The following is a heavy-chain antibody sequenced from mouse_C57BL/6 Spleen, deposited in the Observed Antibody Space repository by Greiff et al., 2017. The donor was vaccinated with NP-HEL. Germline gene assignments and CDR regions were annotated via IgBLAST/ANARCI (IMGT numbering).Heavy chain of an antibody. CDR1: GYTFTSYW. Sequence: VQLQQSGAELVKPGASVKMSCKASGYTFTSYWITWVKQRPGQGLEWIGDIYPGSGSTNYNEKFKSKATLTVDTSSSTAYMQLSSLTSEDSAVYYCARDEIYYGNSYAMDYLGQGTSVTVSS. CDR2: IYPGSGST. D-gene: IGHD2-1*01. V-gene: IGHV1-55*01. J-gene: IGHJ4*01. CDR3: ARDEIYYGNSYAMDY.